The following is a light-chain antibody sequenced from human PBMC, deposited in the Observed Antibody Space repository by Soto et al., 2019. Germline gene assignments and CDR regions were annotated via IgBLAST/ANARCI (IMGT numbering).Light chain of an antibody. V-gene: IGLV1-44*01. J-gene: IGLJ3*02. Sequence: QSVLTQPPSASGTPGQRVTISCSGSSSNIGSNTVNWYQQLPGTAPKLLIYSNNQRPSGVPDRFSGSKSGTSAFLAISGLQSEDEADYYCAAWDDSLNGPNWVFGGGTKLTVL. CDR1: SSNIGSNT. CDR3: AAWDDSLNGPNWV. CDR2: SNN.